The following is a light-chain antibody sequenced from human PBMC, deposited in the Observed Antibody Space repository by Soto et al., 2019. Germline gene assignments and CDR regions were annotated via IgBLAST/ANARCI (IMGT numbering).Light chain of an antibody. CDR2: DAS. CDR1: QSVSSY. CDR3: QQYAYPPWT. J-gene: IGKJ1*01. V-gene: IGKV3-11*01. Sequence: DIVLTQSPATLSLSPGERATLSCRATQSVSSYLAWYQQKPGQAPRLLIYDASNRATGIPARFSGSGSGTDFTLTISRLEPEDFAVYYCQQYAYPPWTFGHGTKVEIK.